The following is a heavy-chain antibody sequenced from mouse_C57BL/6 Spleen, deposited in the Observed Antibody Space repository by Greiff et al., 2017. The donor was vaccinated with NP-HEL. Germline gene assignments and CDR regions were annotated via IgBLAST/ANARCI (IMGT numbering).Heavy chain of an antibody. Sequence: EVQLQQSGPELVKPGASVKMSCKASGYTFTDYNMHWVKQSHGKSLEWIGYINPNNGGTSYNQKFKGKATLTVNKSSNTAYMELRSLTSEDSAVYYCARWGNGSTGKGYFDYWGQGTTLTVSS. D-gene: IGHD4-1*02. CDR2: INPNNGGT. J-gene: IGHJ2*01. CDR3: ARWGNGSTGKGYFDY. CDR1: GYTFTDYN. V-gene: IGHV1-22*01.